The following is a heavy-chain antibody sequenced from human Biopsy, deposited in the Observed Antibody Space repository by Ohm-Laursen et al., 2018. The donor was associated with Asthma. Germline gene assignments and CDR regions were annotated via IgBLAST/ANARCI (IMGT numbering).Heavy chain of an antibody. Sequence: SDTLSLTCAVSYGSITSGGYYWTWNRQHPGKGLEWIGFIYYSGSTYYNPSLKSRVSISIDTSKNQFSLKLSSVAAADTAVYYCARAQDYYDSRGYYRSFDYWGQGTLVTVSS. V-gene: IGHV4-31*11. J-gene: IGHJ4*02. D-gene: IGHD3-22*01. CDR3: ARAQDYYDSRGYYRSFDY. CDR2: IYYSGST. CDR1: YGSITSGGYY.